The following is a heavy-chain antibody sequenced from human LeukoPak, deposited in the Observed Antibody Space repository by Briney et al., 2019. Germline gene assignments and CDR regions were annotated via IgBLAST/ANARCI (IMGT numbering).Heavy chain of an antibody. J-gene: IGHJ4*02. Sequence: GSLRLSCAASGFTFSSYEMNWVRQAPGKGLEWVSYISSSGSTIYYADSVKGRFTISRDDAKNTLYLQMNSLRAEDTAVYYCARAGVAVAYFYYFDYWGQGSLVTVSS. CDR2: ISSSGSTI. CDR1: GFTFSSYE. CDR3: ARAGVAVAYFYYFDY. V-gene: IGHV3-48*03. D-gene: IGHD6-19*01.